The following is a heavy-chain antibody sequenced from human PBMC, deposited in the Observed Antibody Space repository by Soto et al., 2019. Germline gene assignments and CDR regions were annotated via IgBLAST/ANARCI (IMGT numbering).Heavy chain of an antibody. CDR2: ISAYNGNT. D-gene: IGHD2-2*02. J-gene: IGHJ6*02. CDR1: GYTFTSYG. Sequence: SVKVSCKASGYTFTSYGISWVRQAPVQGLEWMGWISAYNGNTNYAQKLQGRVTMTTDTSTSTAYMELRSLRSDDTAVYYCARDPGPAAILYYYYGMDVWGQGTTVTVSS. CDR3: ARDPGPAAILYYYYGMDV. V-gene: IGHV1-18*04.